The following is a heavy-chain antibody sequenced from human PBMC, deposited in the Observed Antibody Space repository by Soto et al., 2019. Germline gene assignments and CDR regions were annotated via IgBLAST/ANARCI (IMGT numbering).Heavy chain of an antibody. Sequence: PRGSLRLSCAASGFTFSSYAMSWVRQAPGKRLDYLSAIRCSGGSTYYADSVKGRFTISRDNSKNTLYLQINSVRAEDTAVYYCETVYPEWLVAYFDYWGQGTLVTVSS. D-gene: IGHD6-19*01. J-gene: IGHJ4*02. CDR2: IRCSGGST. CDR1: GFTFSSYA. V-gene: IGHV3-23*01. CDR3: ETVYPEWLVAYFDY.